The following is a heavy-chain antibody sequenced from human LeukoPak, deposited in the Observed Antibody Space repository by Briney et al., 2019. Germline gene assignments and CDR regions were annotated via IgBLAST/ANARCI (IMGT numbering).Heavy chain of an antibody. CDR1: GFTFDDYA. V-gene: IGHV3-9*01. CDR3: ARRGFDY. Sequence: GGSLRLSCAASGFTFDDYAMHWVRQAPGKGLEWVSGISWNSGSIGYADSVKGRFTISRDNAKNSLYLQMNSLRAEDTALYYCARRGFDYWGQGTLVTVSS. J-gene: IGHJ4*02. CDR2: ISWNSGSI.